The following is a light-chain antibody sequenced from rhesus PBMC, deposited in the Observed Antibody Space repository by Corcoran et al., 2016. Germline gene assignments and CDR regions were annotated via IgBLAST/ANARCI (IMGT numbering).Light chain of an antibody. CDR2: VAS. CDR1: QSLLYTSNNQTY. CDR3: QHYSSPPVA. Sequence: DIMMTQSPDSLAVSLGEIVTINCKSSQSLLYTSNNQTYLAWYQQKPGQGPKGLIYVASIRESGVPNRFSGRGSGTDFKLTISGMQAEDVAVYYCQHYSSPPVALGGGTKVEIK. V-gene: IGKV4-1*01. J-gene: IGKJ4*01.